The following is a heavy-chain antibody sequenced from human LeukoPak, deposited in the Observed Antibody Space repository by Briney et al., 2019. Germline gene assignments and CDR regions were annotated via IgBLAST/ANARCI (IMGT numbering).Heavy chain of an antibody. Sequence: GASVKVSCQSSGGTFSSYAISWVRQAPGQGLEWMGGIIPIFGTANYAQKFQGRVTITADKSTSTAYMELSSLRSEDTAVYYCARDLADDAFDIWGQGTMVTVSS. CDR1: GGTFSSYA. CDR2: IIPIFGTA. J-gene: IGHJ3*02. V-gene: IGHV1-69*06. CDR3: ARDLADDAFDI.